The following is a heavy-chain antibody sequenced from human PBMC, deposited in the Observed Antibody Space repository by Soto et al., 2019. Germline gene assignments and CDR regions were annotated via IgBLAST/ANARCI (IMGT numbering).Heavy chain of an antibody. D-gene: IGHD6-6*01. Sequence: EVQRVESGGGLVKPGGSLRLSCAASGFTFSSYSMNWVRQAPGKGLEWVSSISSSSSYIYYADSVKGRFTISRDNAKNSLYLQMNSLRAEDTAVYYCARDVYSSSRYFDYWGQGTLVTVSS. J-gene: IGHJ4*02. V-gene: IGHV3-21*01. CDR2: ISSSSSYI. CDR1: GFTFSSYS. CDR3: ARDVYSSSRYFDY.